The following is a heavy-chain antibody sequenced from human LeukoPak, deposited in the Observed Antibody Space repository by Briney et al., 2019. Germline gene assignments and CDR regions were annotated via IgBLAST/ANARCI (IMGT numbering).Heavy chain of an antibody. V-gene: IGHV3-7*04. Sequence: GGSLRLSCAASGFTFSNYWMSWVRQAPGKGLEWVASIDQYGRAKYYVDSVRGRFTFSRDNAKNSLHLQMSSLRAEDTAVYYCARADSYGSILDYWGQGTRVTVSS. J-gene: IGHJ4*02. D-gene: IGHD5-18*01. CDR1: GFTFSNYW. CDR2: IDQYGRAK. CDR3: ARADSYGSILDY.